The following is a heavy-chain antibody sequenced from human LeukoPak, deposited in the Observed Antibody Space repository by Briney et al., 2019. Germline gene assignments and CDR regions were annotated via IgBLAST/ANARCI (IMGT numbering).Heavy chain of an antibody. Sequence: SETLSLTCTVSGDSMSSSHYCWGWIRQPPGKGLEWIGSIYYSGSTYYNPSLKSRVTISVDTSKNQFSLKLSSVTAADTALYYCARHMKISSGWFHYYYMDVWGKGTTVTISS. CDR2: IYYSGST. CDR1: GDSMSSSHYC. V-gene: IGHV4-39*01. CDR3: ARHMKISSGWFHYYYMDV. D-gene: IGHD6-19*01. J-gene: IGHJ6*03.